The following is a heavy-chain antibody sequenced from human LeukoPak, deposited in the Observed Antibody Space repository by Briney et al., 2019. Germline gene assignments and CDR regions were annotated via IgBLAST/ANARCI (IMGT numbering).Heavy chain of an antibody. Sequence: SETLSLTCAVYGGSFSGYYWSWIRQPPGKGLEWIGEINHSGSTNYNPSLKSRVTISVDTSKNQFSLQLNSVTPEDTAVYYCARDILNWFDPWGQGTLVTVSS. J-gene: IGHJ5*02. V-gene: IGHV4-34*01. CDR2: INHSGST. CDR1: GGSFSGYY. CDR3: ARDILNWFDP.